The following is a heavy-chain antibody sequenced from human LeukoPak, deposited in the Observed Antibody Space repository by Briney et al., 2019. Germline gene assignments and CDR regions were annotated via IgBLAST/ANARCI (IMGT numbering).Heavy chain of an antibody. V-gene: IGHV3-23*01. J-gene: IGHJ4*02. CDR3: AKAPTIIVVVNFHY. Sequence: GGSLRLSCAASGFTLSSYAMSWVRQAPGKGLEWVSAISGSGGSTYYADSVKGRFTISRDNSKNTLYLQMNSVRAEDTAVYYFAKAPTIIVVVNFHYWGQGSLVTVSS. D-gene: IGHD3-22*01. CDR1: GFTLSSYA. CDR2: ISGSGGST.